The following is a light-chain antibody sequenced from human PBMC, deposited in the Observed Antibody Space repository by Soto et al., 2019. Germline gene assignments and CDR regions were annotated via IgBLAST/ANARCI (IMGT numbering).Light chain of an antibody. CDR2: GVT. Sequence: QSALTQPASVSGSPGQSITISCTGTSSDVGGYNYVSWYQHHPGKAPGLIIYGVTNRPSGASLRFSGSKSGNTASLTISGLQAEDEADYYCTSYTSTGAPVVFGGGTQLTVL. CDR1: SSDVGGYNY. V-gene: IGLV2-14*03. J-gene: IGLJ2*01. CDR3: TSYTSTGAPVV.